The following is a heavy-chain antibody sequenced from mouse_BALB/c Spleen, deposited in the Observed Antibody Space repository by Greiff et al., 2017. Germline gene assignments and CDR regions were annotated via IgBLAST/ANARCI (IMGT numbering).Heavy chain of an antibody. V-gene: IGHV14-3*02. CDR3: ALHYYDFDY. CDR2: IDPANGNT. J-gene: IGHJ2*01. CDR1: GFNIKDTY. Sequence: VQLKESGAELVKPGASVKLSCTASGFNIKDTYMHWVKQRPEQGLEWIGRIDPANGNTKYDPKFQGKATITADTSSNTAYLQLSSLTSEDTAVYYCALHYYDFDYWGQGTTLTVSS. D-gene: IGHD1-2*01.